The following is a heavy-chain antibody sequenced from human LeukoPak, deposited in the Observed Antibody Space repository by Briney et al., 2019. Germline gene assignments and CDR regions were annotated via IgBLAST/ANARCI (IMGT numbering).Heavy chain of an antibody. J-gene: IGHJ4*02. Sequence: PSETLSLTCTVSGGSISSGGYYWSWIRQHPGKGLEWIGYIYYSGSTYYNPSLKSRVTISVDTSKNQFSLKLSSVTAADTAVYYCARDLSSGWYIPLGYWGQGTLVTVSS. D-gene: IGHD6-19*01. V-gene: IGHV4-31*03. CDR3: ARDLSSGWYIPLGY. CDR2: IYYSGST. CDR1: GGSISSGGYY.